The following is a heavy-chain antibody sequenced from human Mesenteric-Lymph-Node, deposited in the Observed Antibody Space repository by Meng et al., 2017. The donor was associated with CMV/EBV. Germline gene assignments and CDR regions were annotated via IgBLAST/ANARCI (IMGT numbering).Heavy chain of an antibody. V-gene: IGHV3-11*01. D-gene: IGHD2-2*01. CDR2: ISSSGSTI. Sequence: GESLKISCAASGFTFSDYYMSWIRQAPGKGLEWVSYISSSGSTIYYADSVKGRFTISRDNAKNSLYLQMNSLRAEDTAVYYCARMALLDCSTTSCYQGGFDPWGQGTLVTVSS. CDR3: ARMALLDCSTTSCYQGGFDP. J-gene: IGHJ5*02. CDR1: GFTFSDYY.